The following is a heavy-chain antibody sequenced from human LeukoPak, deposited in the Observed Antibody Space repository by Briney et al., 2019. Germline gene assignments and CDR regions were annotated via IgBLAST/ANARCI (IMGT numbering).Heavy chain of an antibody. D-gene: IGHD1/OR15-1a*01. CDR3: ARDRRTGGFDP. J-gene: IGHJ5*02. Sequence: PGGSLRLSCAASGFTFNTYAIDWVRQAPGKGLEWVAFISHDGINKYYADSVKGRFTISRDNSKNTLYLQMNGLRPEDTAVYYCARDRRTGGFDPWGQGTLVTVSS. CDR2: ISHDGINK. CDR1: GFTFNTYA. V-gene: IGHV3-30-3*01.